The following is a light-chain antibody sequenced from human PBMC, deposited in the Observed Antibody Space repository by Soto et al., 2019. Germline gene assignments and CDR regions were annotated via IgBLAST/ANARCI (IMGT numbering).Light chain of an antibody. CDR1: QSVSSY. J-gene: IGKJ1*01. CDR3: QQYGDSPVT. V-gene: IGKV3-20*01. CDR2: DAS. Sequence: ESVMTQSPVTLSFSPCEIATLSCRASQSVSSYLAWYQQKPGQAPRLLISDASDRATGIPDRFSGSGSGTDFTLTISRLVPEDFAVYYCQQYGDSPVTFGQGTKVDIK.